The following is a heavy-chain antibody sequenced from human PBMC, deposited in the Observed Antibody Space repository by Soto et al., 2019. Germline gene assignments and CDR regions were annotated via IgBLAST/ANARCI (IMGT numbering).Heavy chain of an antibody. CDR3: ARHPGYYDILTGYTTYYFDY. CDR2: IYYRGNT. D-gene: IGHD3-9*01. CDR1: GGSLSSGVYY. Sequence: SETLSLTCTVSGGSLSSGVYYWSWIRQHPGKGLEWIGYIYYRGNTDYNPSLKSRVTISLDTPKNQFSLKLSSVTAADTAVYYCARHPGYYDILTGYTTYYFDYWGQGILVTVSS. J-gene: IGHJ4*02. V-gene: IGHV4-61*08.